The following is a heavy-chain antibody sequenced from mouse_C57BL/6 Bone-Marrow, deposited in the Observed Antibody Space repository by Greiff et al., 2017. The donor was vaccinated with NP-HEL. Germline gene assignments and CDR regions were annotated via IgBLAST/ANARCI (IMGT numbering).Heavy chain of an antibody. Sequence: EVKLMESGGGLVQPGGSLSLSCAASGFTFTDYYMSWVRQPPGKALEWLGFIRNKANGYTTEYSASVKGRFTISRDNSQSILYLQMNALRAEDSATYYCALYYSYWYFDVWGTGTTVTVSS. D-gene: IGHD2-1*01. CDR2: IRNKANGYTT. V-gene: IGHV7-3*01. J-gene: IGHJ1*03. CDR3: ALYYSYWYFDV. CDR1: GFTFTDYY.